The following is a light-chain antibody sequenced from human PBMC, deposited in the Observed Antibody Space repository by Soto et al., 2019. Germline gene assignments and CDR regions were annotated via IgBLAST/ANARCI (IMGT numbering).Light chain of an antibody. CDR1: SNDVGGYNY. CDR3: CSYAGRDTLYV. CDR2: DVS. V-gene: IGLV2-11*01. Sequence: QSALTQPRSVSGSPGQAVTISFPGNSNDVGGYNYVSWYQQHPGKVPKLMLYDVSKRPSGVPDRFSGSKSGNTASLTISGLQAEDEADYYCCSYAGRDTLYVFGSGTKVTVL. J-gene: IGLJ1*01.